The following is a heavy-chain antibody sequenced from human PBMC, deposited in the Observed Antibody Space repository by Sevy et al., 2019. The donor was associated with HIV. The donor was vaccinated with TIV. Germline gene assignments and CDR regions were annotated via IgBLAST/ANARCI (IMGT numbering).Heavy chain of an antibody. CDR3: ARATAGTAPHYSFYTMNV. J-gene: IGHJ6*02. CDR1: GYSFTSYW. V-gene: IGHV5-51*01. D-gene: IGHD6-13*01. Sequence: GESLKISCKGSGYSFTSYWIGWVRQIPGKGLEWMGIIYPGDSDVRYNPSFQGQVTISADNSINTAYLQWSSLKASDTAIYYCARATAGTAPHYSFYTMNVWGQGTTVTVSS. CDR2: IYPGDSDV.